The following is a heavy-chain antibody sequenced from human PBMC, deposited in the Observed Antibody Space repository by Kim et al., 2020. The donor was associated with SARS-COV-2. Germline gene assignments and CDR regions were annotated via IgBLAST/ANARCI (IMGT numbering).Heavy chain of an antibody. Sequence: SETLSLTCTVSGGSISSYYWSWIRQPPGKGLEWIGHIFYSGSTNYNPSLKRRVTISVDTSKNQLSLKLSSVTAADTAVYYCARGSTTPLNWFDPWGQGTLVTVSS. J-gene: IGHJ5*02. CDR3: ARGSTTPLNWFDP. D-gene: IGHD4-17*01. CDR2: IFYSGST. V-gene: IGHV4-59*13. CDR1: GGSISSYY.